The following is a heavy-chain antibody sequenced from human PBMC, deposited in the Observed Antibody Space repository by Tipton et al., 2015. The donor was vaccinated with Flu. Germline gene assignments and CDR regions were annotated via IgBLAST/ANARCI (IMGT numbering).Heavy chain of an antibody. CDR1: GFTFSSYA. CDR2: ISGGGGTT. CDR3: TRGGGRLDWFDP. V-gene: IGHV3-23*01. Sequence: SLRLSCTASGFTFSSYAMSWVRQAPGKGLEWVSVISGGGGTTYFADSVKGRFTISRDNFKNTLYLQMNSLRAEDTAVYYCTRGGGRLDWFDPWGQGTLVTVSS. J-gene: IGHJ5*02. D-gene: IGHD3-10*01.